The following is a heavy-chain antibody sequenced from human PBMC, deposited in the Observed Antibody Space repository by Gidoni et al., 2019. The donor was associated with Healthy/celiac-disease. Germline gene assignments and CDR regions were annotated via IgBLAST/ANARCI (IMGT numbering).Heavy chain of an antibody. CDR2: ISSSSSYT. J-gene: IGHJ4*02. V-gene: IGHV3-11*06. Sequence: QVQLVESGGGLVKPEGSLRLSGAASGFPYIYYYISWIRQAPGKGLEWVSYISSSSSYTNYADAVKGRFTISRDNAKNSLYLQMNSLRAEDTAVYYCARERIAAAGTWYFDYWGQGTLVTVSS. CDR1: GFPYIYYY. CDR3: ARERIAAAGTWYFDY. D-gene: IGHD6-13*01.